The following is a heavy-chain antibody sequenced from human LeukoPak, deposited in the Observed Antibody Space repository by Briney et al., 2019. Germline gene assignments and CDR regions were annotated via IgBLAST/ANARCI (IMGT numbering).Heavy chain of an antibody. CDR2: IYYSRST. V-gene: IGHV4-59*01. CDR3: ARVAAAGIYGMDV. CDR1: GGSISSYY. D-gene: IGHD6-13*01. Sequence: SETLSLTCTVSGGSISSYYWSSIRQPPRKGLERILYIYYSRSTNYNPSLKSRVTISVYTPKNQFSLQLSSVTAAYTAVCYRARVAAAGIYGMDVWGQGSKV. J-gene: IGHJ6*01.